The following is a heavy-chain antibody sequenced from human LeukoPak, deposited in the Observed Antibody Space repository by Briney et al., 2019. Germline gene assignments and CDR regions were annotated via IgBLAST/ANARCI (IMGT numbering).Heavy chain of an antibody. CDR2: ISAYNGNT. V-gene: IGHV1-18*01. Sequence: GESLKISCKGSGYSFTSYGISWVRQAPGQGLEWMGWISAYNGNTNYAQKLQGRVTMTTDTSTSTAYMELRSLRSDDTAVYYCARDRPYYYGSGSYYNGDYWGQGTLVTVSS. D-gene: IGHD3-10*01. CDR1: GYSFTSYG. J-gene: IGHJ4*02. CDR3: ARDRPYYYGSGSYYNGDY.